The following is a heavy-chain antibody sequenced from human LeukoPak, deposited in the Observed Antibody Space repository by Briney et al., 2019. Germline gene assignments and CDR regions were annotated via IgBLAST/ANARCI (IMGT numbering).Heavy chain of an antibody. Sequence: SETLSLTCTVSGGSISNYYWTWIRQPPGKGLEWIGYIYYSGSTNYNPSLKSRVTISVDTSKNQFSLKLSSVTAADTAVYYCARGEIIDYDYGWGTFFSFWLDPWGQGTLVTVSS. CDR1: GGSISNYY. CDR3: ARGEIIDYDYGWGTFFSFWLDP. CDR2: IYYSGST. J-gene: IGHJ5*02. V-gene: IGHV4-59*01. D-gene: IGHD3-16*01.